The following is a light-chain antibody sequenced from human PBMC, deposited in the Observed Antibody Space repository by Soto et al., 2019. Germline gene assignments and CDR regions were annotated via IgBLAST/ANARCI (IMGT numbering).Light chain of an antibody. CDR1: SSNIGAGYD. CDR2: GNR. CDR3: QSYDSSLSGSKVV. V-gene: IGLV1-40*01. Sequence: QSVLTQPPSVSGAPGQRVTISCTGSSSNIGAGYDVHWYQQLPGTAPKLVIYGNRNRPSGVPDRFSGSKSGTSASLANTGLQAEDEADYYCQSYDSSLSGSKVVFGGVTNHTVL. J-gene: IGLJ2*01.